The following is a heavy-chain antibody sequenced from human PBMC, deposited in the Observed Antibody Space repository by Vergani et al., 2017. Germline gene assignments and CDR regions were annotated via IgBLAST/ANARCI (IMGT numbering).Heavy chain of an antibody. D-gene: IGHD3-10*01. CDR3: ARDRGMVRGVIYYYYGMDV. Sequence: EVQLLESGGGLVQPGGSLRLSCAASGFTFSSYAMSWVRQAPGKGLEWVSAISGSGGSTYYADSVKGRFTISRDNAKNSLYLQMNSLRAEDTAVYYCARDRGMVRGVIYYYYGMDVWGQGTTVTVSS. CDR2: ISGSGGST. CDR1: GFTFSSYA. J-gene: IGHJ6*02. V-gene: IGHV3-23*01.